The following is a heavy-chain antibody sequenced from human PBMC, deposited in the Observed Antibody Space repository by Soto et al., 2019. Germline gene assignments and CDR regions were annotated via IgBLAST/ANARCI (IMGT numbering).Heavy chain of an antibody. J-gene: IGHJ5*01. CDR1: GGSISDDSY. CDR2: IYHTGNT. CDR3: ARDEYQLLSSVSWFDS. V-gene: IGHV4-30-4*01. Sequence: SETLSLTCTVSGGSISDDSYWSWIRQTPGKGLEWIGYIYHTGNTYYNPSLRSRVSIPVDKSKSQFSLKLISVTAADTAVYFCARDEYQLLSSVSWFDSWGQGTLVTVSS. D-gene: IGHD2-2*01.